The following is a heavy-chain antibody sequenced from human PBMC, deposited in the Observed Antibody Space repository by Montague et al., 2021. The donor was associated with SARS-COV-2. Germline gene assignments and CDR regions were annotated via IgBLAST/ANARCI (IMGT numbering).Heavy chain of an antibody. CDR2: TYYRSEWHT. CDR1: GDSVSITAAA. Sequence: CAISGDSVSITAAAWNWIRQSPSRGLEWLGRTYYRSEWHTDYAVSVEGRLAIDADTSKNQFSLPLHSVTPEDSAVDYCASGWTLFDWGQGTLVTVSS. D-gene: IGHD6-19*01. J-gene: IGHJ4*02. V-gene: IGHV6-1*01. CDR3: ASGWTLFD.